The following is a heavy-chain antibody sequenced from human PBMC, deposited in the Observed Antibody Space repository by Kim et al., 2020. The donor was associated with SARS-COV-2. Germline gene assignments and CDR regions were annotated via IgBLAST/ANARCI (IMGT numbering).Heavy chain of an antibody. Sequence: GGSLRLSCAASGFTFSSYAMSWVRQAPGKGLECVSAISGSGGSTYYADSVKGRFTISRDNSKNTLYLQMNSLRAEDTAVYYCAKIISPNRRYCSGGSCYSGVDYWGQGTLVTVSS. CDR2: ISGSGGST. J-gene: IGHJ4*02. CDR3: AKIISPNRRYCSGGSCYSGVDY. D-gene: IGHD2-15*01. CDR1: GFTFSSYA. V-gene: IGHV3-23*01.